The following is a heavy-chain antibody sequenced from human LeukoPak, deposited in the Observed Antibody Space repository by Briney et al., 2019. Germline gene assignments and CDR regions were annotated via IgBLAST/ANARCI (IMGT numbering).Heavy chain of an antibody. J-gene: IGHJ6*02. V-gene: IGHV4-34*01. CDR3: AGDVSSGWSFRYYYGMDV. CDR1: GGSFSGYY. Sequence: SETLSLTCAVYGGSFSGYYWSWIRQPPGKGLEWIGSIYYSGSTYYNPSLKSRVTISVDTSKNQFSLKLSSVTAADTAVYYCAGDVSSGWSFRYYYGMDVWGQGTTVTVSS. D-gene: IGHD6-19*01. CDR2: IYYSGST.